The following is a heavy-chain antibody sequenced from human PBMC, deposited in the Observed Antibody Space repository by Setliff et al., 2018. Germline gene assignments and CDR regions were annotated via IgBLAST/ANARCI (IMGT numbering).Heavy chain of an antibody. CDR3: ARGRYYGSGSYSL. CDR1: GGSFSGYF. J-gene: IGHJ4*02. CDR2: VNDSGSA. V-gene: IGHV4-34*01. Sequence: SETLSLTCDVFGGSFSGYFWAWIRQSPGKGLEWIGDVNDSGSANYKPSLKSRLTISRDTSKNQLSLNLSSVIAADTAVYYCARGRYYGSGSYSLWGQGTLVTVSS. D-gene: IGHD3-10*01.